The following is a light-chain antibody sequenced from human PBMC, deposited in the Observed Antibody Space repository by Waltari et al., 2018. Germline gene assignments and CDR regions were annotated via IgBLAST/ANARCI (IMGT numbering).Light chain of an antibody. J-gene: IGKJ1*01. CDR1: ESVASN. CDR3: QQYNNWPPST. V-gene: IGKV3-15*01. Sequence: LSLSPGERATLSCRASESVASNLAWYQQRPGQAPRLLIFHASTRATGIPTKFSGSGSGTEFTLTISSLQSEDFAVYYCQQYNNWPPSTFGQGP. CDR2: HAS.